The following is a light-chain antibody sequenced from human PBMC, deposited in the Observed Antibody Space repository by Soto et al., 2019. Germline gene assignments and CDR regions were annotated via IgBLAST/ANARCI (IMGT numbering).Light chain of an antibody. CDR2: EVD. V-gene: IGLV2-8*01. J-gene: IGLJ2*01. Sequence: QSALTQPPSASGSPGQSVTISCTGTSSDVGGSKYVSWYQQHPGKAPKLMIYEVDKRPSGVPDRFSGSKSGITASLTVSGLQADDEADYYCSSYAGSNKLVVFGGGTKVTVL. CDR3: SSYAGSNKLVV. CDR1: SSDVGGSKY.